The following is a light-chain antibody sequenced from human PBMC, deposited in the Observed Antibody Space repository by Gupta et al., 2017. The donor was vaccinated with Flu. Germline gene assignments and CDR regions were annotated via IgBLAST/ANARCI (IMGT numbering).Light chain of an antibody. CDR2: KDT. CDR1: NLGDKY. Sequence: SYAMTQPPSVSVLLGQPASITCSADNLGDKYASWYQKTPGQSPVLVIYKDTKLPSGIPERFSGSNSGNTATLTISGNQAKDEADYYCQAGDSTTGVFGTGTKVTVL. CDR3: QAGDSTTGV. V-gene: IGLV3-1*01. J-gene: IGLJ1*01.